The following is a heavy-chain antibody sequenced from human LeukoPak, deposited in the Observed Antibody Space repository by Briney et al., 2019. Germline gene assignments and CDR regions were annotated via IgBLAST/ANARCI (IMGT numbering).Heavy chain of an antibody. D-gene: IGHD3-16*02. CDR2: INHSGST. CDR1: GGSFSGYY. Sequence: PSETLSLTCAVYGGSFSGYYWSWIRQPPGKGLEWIGEINHSGSTNYNPSLKSRVTISVDTSKNQFSLKLSSVTAADTAVYYCARQLRLGELSFEDYWGQGTLVTVSS. V-gene: IGHV4-34*01. J-gene: IGHJ4*02. CDR3: ARQLRLGELSFEDY.